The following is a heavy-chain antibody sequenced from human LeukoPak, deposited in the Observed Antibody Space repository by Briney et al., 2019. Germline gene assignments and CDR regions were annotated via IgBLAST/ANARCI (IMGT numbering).Heavy chain of an antibody. V-gene: IGHV4-61*05. D-gene: IGHD4-17*01. Sequence: PSETLSLTCTVSGGSISSSSYYWGWIRQPPGKGLEWIGYIYYSGSTNYNPSLKSRVTISVDTSKNQFSLKLSSVTAADTAVYYCARNNRYGDYVRVFDYWGQGTLVTVSS. J-gene: IGHJ4*02. CDR1: GGSISSSSYY. CDR3: ARNNRYGDYVRVFDY. CDR2: IYYSGST.